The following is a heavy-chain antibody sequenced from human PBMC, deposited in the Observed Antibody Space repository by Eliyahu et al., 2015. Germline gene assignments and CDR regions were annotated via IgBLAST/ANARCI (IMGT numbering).Heavy chain of an antibody. V-gene: IGHV3-23*01. CDR2: ISSSGRNT. D-gene: IGHD2-15*01. CDR3: AKFRHCSGGGCDADLDS. Sequence: NWVRQAPGKGLQWVSGISSSGRNTYYADSVKGRFTISRDNSRNTLYLQMNSLRAEDTATYYCAKFRHCSGGGCDADLDSWGQGTLVTVSS. J-gene: IGHJ4*02.